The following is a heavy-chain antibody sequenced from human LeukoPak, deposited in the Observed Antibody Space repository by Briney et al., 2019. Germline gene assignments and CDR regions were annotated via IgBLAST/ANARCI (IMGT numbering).Heavy chain of an antibody. CDR2: INSDGSST. CDR3: ARDGSGTTPFDY. D-gene: IGHD1-1*01. V-gene: IGHV3-74*01. CDR1: GFMLTSYW. J-gene: IGHJ4*02. Sequence: LAGGSLRLSCAASGFMLTSYWMHWVRQAPGKGLVWVSRINSDGSSTLYADSVKGRLTISRDIAKNTLHLEMSSLRVEDTAVYYCARDGSGTTPFDYWGQGTLVTVSS.